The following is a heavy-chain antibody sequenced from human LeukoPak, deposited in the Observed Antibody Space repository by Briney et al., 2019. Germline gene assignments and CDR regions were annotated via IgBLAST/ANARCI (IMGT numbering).Heavy chain of an antibody. Sequence: SGPTLVNPTQTLTLTCTFSGFSLRTRGMCVGWIRQPPGKALEWLALIDWDDDKYYSTSLKTRLTISKDTSKNQVVLTMTNMDPVDTATYFCARMVFSSYYFDYWGQGTLVTVSS. CDR3: ARMVFSSYYFDY. CDR2: IDWDDDK. D-gene: IGHD3-9*01. V-gene: IGHV2-70*01. J-gene: IGHJ4*02. CDR1: GFSLRTRGMC.